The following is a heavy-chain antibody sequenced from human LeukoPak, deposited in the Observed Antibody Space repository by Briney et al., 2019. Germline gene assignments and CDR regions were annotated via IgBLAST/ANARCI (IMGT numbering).Heavy chain of an antibody. CDR2: IYPGDSDT. J-gene: IGHJ4*02. CDR3: AKQGNRYSYGPLSEVYYFDY. CDR1: GYSFTSNW. Sequence: GESLKISCKGSGYSFTSNWIGWVRQMPGKGLEWMGIIYPGDSDTRYSPSFQGQVTISVDKSISTAYLQWSSLKASDTAIYYCAKQGNRYSYGPLSEVYYFDYWGQGTLVTVSS. D-gene: IGHD5-18*01. V-gene: IGHV5-51*01.